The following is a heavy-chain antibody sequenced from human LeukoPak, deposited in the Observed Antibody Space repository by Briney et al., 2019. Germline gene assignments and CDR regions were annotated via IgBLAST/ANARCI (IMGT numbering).Heavy chain of an antibody. J-gene: IGHJ4*02. CDR3: ARVESGYDY. Sequence: ASVKVSCKASGYTLTGYYMHWVRQAPGQGLEWMGWINPNSGGTNYAQKFQGRVTMTRDTSISTAYMELSSLRSDDTAVYYCARVESGYDYWGQGTLVTVSS. CDR1: GYTLTGYY. CDR2: INPNSGGT. V-gene: IGHV1-2*02. D-gene: IGHD1-1*01.